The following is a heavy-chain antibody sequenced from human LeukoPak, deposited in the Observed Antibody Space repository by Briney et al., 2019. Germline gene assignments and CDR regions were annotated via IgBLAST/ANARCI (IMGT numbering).Heavy chain of an antibody. CDR1: TXSXYA. V-gene: IGHV3-30-3*01. CDR3: ARDSDRIADYYFDY. Sequence: TXSXYAMHWVRQAPGKGLEWVAVISYDGSNKYYADSVKGRFTISRDNSKNTLYLQMNSLRAEDTAVYYCARDSDRIADYYFDYWGQGTLVTVSS. J-gene: IGHJ4*02. CDR2: ISYDGSNK. D-gene: IGHD6-13*01.